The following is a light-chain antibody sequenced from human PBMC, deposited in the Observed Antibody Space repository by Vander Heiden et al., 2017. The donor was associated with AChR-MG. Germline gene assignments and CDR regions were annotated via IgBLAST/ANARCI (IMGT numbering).Light chain of an antibody. CDR1: QDSSNC. CDR2: AAS. V-gene: IGKV1-9*01. J-gene: IGKJ4*01. Sequence: IQLTQSPSSLSASVGDRVTITCRASQDSSNCLAWYQQKPGKAPKLLIYAASTLQSGVPSRFSGSGSGTDFTLTISSLQPEDFATYYCQQLNSFPPTFGGGTKVEIK. CDR3: QQLNSFPPT.